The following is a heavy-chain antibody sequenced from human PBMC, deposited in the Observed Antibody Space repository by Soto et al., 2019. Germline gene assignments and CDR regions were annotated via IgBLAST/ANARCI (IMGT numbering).Heavy chain of an antibody. CDR1: GYTFTNYA. V-gene: IGHV1-3*01. CDR2: INAGNGNT. Sequence: ASLKVACKTAGYTFTNYAMHCGRHTTGQRLEWMGWINAGNGNTKYSQKFQGRVTITRDTSASTAYMELSSLRSEDTAVYYCAKERSVVATTPDFEYWGQGTLVTVSS. D-gene: IGHD5-12*01. CDR3: AKERSVVATTPDFEY. J-gene: IGHJ4*02.